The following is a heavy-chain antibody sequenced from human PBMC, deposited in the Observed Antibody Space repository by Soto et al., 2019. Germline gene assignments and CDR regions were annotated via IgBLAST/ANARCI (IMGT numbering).Heavy chain of an antibody. J-gene: IGHJ6*02. D-gene: IGHD3-16*02. CDR2: IYYSGST. Sequence: PSETLSLTCTVSGGSISSGGYYWSWIRQHPGKGLEWIGYIYYSGSTYYNPSLKSRVTISVDTSKNQFSLKLSSVTAADTAVYYCARGFTGYHDYVWGSYRYEPHYYYGMDVWGQGTTVTVSS. CDR3: ARGFTGYHDYVWGSYRYEPHYYYGMDV. CDR1: GGSISSGGYY. V-gene: IGHV4-31*03.